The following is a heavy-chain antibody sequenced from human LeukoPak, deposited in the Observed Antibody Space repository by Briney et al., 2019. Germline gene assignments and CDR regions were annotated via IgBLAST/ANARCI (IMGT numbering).Heavy chain of an antibody. D-gene: IGHD3-16*02. CDR3: ARDNRYTGNYLDAFDI. J-gene: IGHJ3*02. V-gene: IGHV3-33*01. Sequence: SGGSLRLSCAASGFIFSAYGMHWVRQAPGKGLEWLAVIWYDGGSKYYADSVKGRFTISRDNSKNTLYMPMNNLRVEDTAVYYCARDNRYTGNYLDAFDIWGQGTLVTVSS. CDR2: IWYDGGSK. CDR1: GFIFSAYG.